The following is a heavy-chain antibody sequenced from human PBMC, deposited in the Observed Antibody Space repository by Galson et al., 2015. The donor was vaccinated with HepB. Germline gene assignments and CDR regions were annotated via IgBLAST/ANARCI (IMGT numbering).Heavy chain of an antibody. V-gene: IGHV3-11*05. CDR1: GFTFSDYY. Sequence: SLRLSCAASGFTFSDYYMSWIRQAPGKGLEWVSYISSSSSYTNYADSVKGRFTISRDNAKNSLYLQMNSLRAEDTAVYYCARVVGATWYFDYWGQGTLVTVSS. CDR2: ISSSSSYT. CDR3: ARVVGATWYFDY. D-gene: IGHD1-26*01. J-gene: IGHJ4*02.